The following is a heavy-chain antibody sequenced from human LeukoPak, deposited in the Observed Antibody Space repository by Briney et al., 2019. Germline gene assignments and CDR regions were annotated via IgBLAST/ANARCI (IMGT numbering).Heavy chain of an antibody. CDR1: GGSFSGYY. CDR3: ARGLYYYGSSGYYSFDY. CDR2: INHSGST. D-gene: IGHD3-22*01. J-gene: IGHJ4*02. V-gene: IGHV4-34*01. Sequence: PSETLSLTCAVYGGSFSGYYWSWIRQPPGKGLEWIGEINHSGSTNYNPSLKSRVTIPVDTSKNQFSLKLSSVTAADTAVYYCARGLYYYGSSGYYSFDYWGQGTLVTVSS.